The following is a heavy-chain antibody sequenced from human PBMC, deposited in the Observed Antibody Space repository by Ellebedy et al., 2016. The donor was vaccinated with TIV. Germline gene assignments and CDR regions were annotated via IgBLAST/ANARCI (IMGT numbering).Heavy chain of an antibody. CDR1: GGSFSGYY. J-gene: IGHJ5*02. V-gene: IGHV4-34*01. D-gene: IGHD2-2*01. CDR3: ARGWARGYCSSTSHCNWFDP. Sequence: SETLSLTXAVYGGSFSGYYWTWIRQPPGKGLEWIGEINQGGSTNYNPSLKSRVTLSVDTSKNQFSLKVSSVTTADTAVYYCARGWARGYCSSTSHCNWFDPWGQGTLVTVSS. CDR2: INQGGST.